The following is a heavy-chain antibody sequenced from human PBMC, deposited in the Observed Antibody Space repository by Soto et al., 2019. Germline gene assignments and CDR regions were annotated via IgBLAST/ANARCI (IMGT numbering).Heavy chain of an antibody. J-gene: IGHJ6*02. CDR2: INGRGDTT. CDR1: GFTFSISG. Sequence: EVQLLESGGGMVEPGGYLRLSCVASGFTFSISGMSWVRQAPGKGLEWVSGINGRGDTTYYADSVKGRLTVSRDNSRNTLYPQMNSVRAEDAAVYYCAKAKSFETVGARLYYYYAMDVWGQGTSVTVSS. D-gene: IGHD1-26*01. CDR3: AKAKSFETVGARLYYYYAMDV. V-gene: IGHV3-23*01.